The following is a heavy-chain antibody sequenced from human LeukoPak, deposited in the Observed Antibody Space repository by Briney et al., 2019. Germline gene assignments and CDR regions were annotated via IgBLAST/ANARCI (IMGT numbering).Heavy chain of an antibody. Sequence: GASVKVSCKASGYTFTGYYMHWVRQAPGQGLEWMGWINPGSGGTNYAQKFQGRVTMTRDTSISTAYMEMSRLRSDDTAVYYCARNWNAPYFDYWGQGTLVTVSS. J-gene: IGHJ4*02. CDR3: ARNWNAPYFDY. CDR1: GYTFTGYY. V-gene: IGHV1-2*02. CDR2: INPGSGGT. D-gene: IGHD1-1*01.